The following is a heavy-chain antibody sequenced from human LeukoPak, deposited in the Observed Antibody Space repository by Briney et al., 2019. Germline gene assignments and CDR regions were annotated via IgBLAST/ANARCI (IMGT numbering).Heavy chain of an antibody. V-gene: IGHV4-39*01. CDR1: GDSISSSSYY. D-gene: IGHD6-13*01. CDR2: IFHSGST. CDR3: ARSWFSTGPADY. J-gene: IGHJ4*02. Sequence: PSETLSLTCTVSGDSISSSSYYWDWIRQPPGKGLEWIGSIFHSGSTYYNPSLKSRVTISVDTSKNQFSLKLTSVTAADTAVYYCARSWFSTGPADYWGQGTLVTVSS.